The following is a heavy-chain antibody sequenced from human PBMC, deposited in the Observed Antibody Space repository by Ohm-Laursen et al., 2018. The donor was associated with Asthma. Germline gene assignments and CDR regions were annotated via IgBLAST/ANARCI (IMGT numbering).Heavy chain of an antibody. J-gene: IGHJ4*02. CDR3: ARDVMEWYLPAFDF. Sequence: SLRLSRTASGFTFSSYGMHWVRQAPGKGLEWVAVIAYDGSSKYYADSVNGRFTVSRDDSKNTLYLQMNSLRPDDTAVYYCARDVMEWYLPAFDFWGQGTLVTVSS. CDR1: GFTFSSYG. D-gene: IGHD3-3*01. CDR2: IAYDGSSK. V-gene: IGHV3-30*03.